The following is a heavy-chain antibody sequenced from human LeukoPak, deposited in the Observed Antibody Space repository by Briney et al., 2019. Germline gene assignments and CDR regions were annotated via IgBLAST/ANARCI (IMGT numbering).Heavy chain of an antibody. J-gene: IGHJ4*02. CDR1: GYTFTGYY. D-gene: IGHD3-16*02. CDR2: ISYDGSNK. CDR3: AKDLLYSDVWGSYRPNPLDY. V-gene: IGHV3-30*18. Sequence: SCKASGYTFTGYYMHWVRQAPGKGLEWVAVISYDGSNKYYADSVKGRFTISRDNSKNTLYLQMNSLRAEDTAVYYCAKDLLYSDVWGSYRPNPLDYWGQGTLVTVSS.